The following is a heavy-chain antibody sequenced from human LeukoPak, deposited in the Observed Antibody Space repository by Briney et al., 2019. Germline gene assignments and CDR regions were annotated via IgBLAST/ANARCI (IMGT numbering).Heavy chain of an antibody. CDR1: GGSISSSSYY. D-gene: IGHD3-9*01. Sequence: PSETLSLTCTVSGGSISSSSYYWGWIRQPPGKGLEWIGSIYYSGSTYYNPSLKSRVTISVDTSKNQFSLKLSSVTAADTAVYYCARIGGANVLRYFDWLPKGAFDIWGQGTMVTVSS. J-gene: IGHJ3*02. CDR3: ARIGGANVLRYFDWLPKGAFDI. CDR2: IYYSGST. V-gene: IGHV4-39*07.